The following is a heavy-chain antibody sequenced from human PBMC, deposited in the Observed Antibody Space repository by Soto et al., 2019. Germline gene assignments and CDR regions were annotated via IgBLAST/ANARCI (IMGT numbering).Heavy chain of an antibody. V-gene: IGHV4-30-2*01. CDR2: IYHSGTT. CDR3: ARDRGIHNWFHS. D-gene: IGHD6-13*01. Sequence: SETLSLTCAVSGGSISSCGYSWSWIRQPPGKGLEWIGYIYHSGTTYYNPSLKSRVTISLDRSKSQFSLNLSSVTAADTAVYYCARDRGIHNWFHSWGQGTLVTVSS. CDR1: GGSISSCGYS. J-gene: IGHJ5*01.